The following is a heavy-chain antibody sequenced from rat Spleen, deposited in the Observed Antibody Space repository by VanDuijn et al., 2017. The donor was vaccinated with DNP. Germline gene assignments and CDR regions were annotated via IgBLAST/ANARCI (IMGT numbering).Heavy chain of an antibody. CDR3: TTASYGFVY. Sequence: EVQLVESGGGPVQPGRSLKLSCVASGFIFSNYWMTWIRQAPGKGLEWVASISYDGGNTYYRDSVKGRFTISRDNAKSTLYLQMDSLRSEDTATYYCTTASYGFVYWGQGVMVTVSS. CDR1: GFIFSNYW. J-gene: IGHJ2*01. V-gene: IGHV5-31*01. D-gene: IGHD1-11*01. CDR2: ISYDGGNT.